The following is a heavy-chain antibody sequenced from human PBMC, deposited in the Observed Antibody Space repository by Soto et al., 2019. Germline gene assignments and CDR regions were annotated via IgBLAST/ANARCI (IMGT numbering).Heavy chain of an antibody. Sequence: GESLKISCKGSGYSFTSYWIGWVRQMPGKGLEWMGIIYPGDSDTRYSPSFQGQVTISADKSISTAYLQWSSLKASDTAMYYCARVPLDTAMEYYFDYWDQGTLVTVSS. V-gene: IGHV5-51*01. CDR3: ARVPLDTAMEYYFDY. D-gene: IGHD5-18*01. J-gene: IGHJ4*02. CDR2: IYPGDSDT. CDR1: GYSFTSYW.